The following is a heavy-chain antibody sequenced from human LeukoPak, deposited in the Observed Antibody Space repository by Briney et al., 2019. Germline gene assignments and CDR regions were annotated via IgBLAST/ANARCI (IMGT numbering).Heavy chain of an antibody. CDR1: GGSISSYY. CDR2: IYTSGST. J-gene: IGHJ4*02. V-gene: IGHV4-4*07. Sequence: SETLSLTCTVSGGSISSYYWSWIRQPAGKGLEGIGRIYTSGSTNYNPSLKSRVTISVDKSKNQFSLKLSSVTAADTAVYYCARIAPSIAAAGTSRGGFDYWGQGTLVTVSS. CDR3: ARIAPSIAAAGTSRGGFDY. D-gene: IGHD6-13*01.